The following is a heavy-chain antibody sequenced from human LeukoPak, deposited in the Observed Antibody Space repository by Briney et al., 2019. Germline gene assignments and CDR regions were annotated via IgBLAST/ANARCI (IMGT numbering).Heavy chain of an antibody. J-gene: IGHJ4*02. CDR2: LRCDGNNK. CDR1: EFYFSSYG. V-gene: IGHV3-30*02. Sequence: GAALILSGAWSEFYFSSYGMRWVRQPPGQGLEWVAFLRCDGNNKYYADSVKGRFIISRDNSNNPLYLQMNSLRAEDPAVYCCAIYMLAMISSCYGELFDYWGRGTLATVSS. CDR3: AIYMLAMISSCYGELFDY. D-gene: IGHD6-13*01.